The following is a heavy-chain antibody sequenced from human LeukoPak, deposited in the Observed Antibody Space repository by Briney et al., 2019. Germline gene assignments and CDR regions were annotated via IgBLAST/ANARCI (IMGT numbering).Heavy chain of an antibody. Sequence: GGSLRLSCAASGFTFSSYAMHWVRQAPGKGLEWVAVISYDGSNKYYADSVKGRFTISRDNSKNTLYLQMNSLRAEDTAVYYCARARGYSNWFDPWGQGTLVTVSS. V-gene: IGHV3-30*04. CDR2: ISYDGSNK. CDR3: ARARGYSNWFDP. J-gene: IGHJ5*02. D-gene: IGHD5-18*01. CDR1: GFTFSSYA.